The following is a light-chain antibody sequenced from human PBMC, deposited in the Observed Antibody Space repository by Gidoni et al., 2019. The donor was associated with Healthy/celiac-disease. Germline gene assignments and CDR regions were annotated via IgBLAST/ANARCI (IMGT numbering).Light chain of an antibody. CDR1: QSGSSN. Sequence: EIVMPQSPATLSVSPGERATLPCRASQSGSSNLAWYQQKPGQAPRLLIYGASTRATGIPARFSGSGSGTEFTLTISSLQSEDFAVYYCQQYNNWPPWTFGQGTKVEIK. CDR2: GAS. V-gene: IGKV3-15*01. J-gene: IGKJ1*01. CDR3: QQYNNWPPWT.